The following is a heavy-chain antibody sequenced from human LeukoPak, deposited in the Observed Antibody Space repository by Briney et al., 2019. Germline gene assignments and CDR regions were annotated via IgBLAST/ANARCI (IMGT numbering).Heavy chain of an antibody. CDR1: GFTFCNAW. J-gene: IGHJ4*02. CDR2: MKSKTDGGTT. V-gene: IGHV3-15*01. Sequence: PGGSLRLSCAASGFTFCNAWMGWVRQGPGKGLEWVGRMKSKTDGGTTDYAAPVKGRFTISRDDSKNTLYLQMNSLKTEDTAVYYCTTEGYYGSGSYNYWGQGTLVTVSS. D-gene: IGHD3-10*01. CDR3: TTEGYYGSGSYNY.